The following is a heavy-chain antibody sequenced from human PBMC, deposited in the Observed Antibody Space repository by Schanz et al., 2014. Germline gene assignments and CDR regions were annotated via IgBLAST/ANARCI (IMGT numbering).Heavy chain of an antibody. V-gene: IGHV3-66*01. D-gene: IGHD3-16*01. J-gene: IGHJ4*02. CDR2: IYIGGNT. CDR1: GFSVGNKY. Sequence: EVQLVESGGGLVQPGGSLRLSCAASGFSVGNKYMNWVRQAPGKGLEWVSFIYIGGNTYYADSVKGRFTISRDNAKNTLYLQMNTLRAEDTAVYYCARVKGGFDYGGQGTLVTVSS. CDR3: ARVKGGFDY.